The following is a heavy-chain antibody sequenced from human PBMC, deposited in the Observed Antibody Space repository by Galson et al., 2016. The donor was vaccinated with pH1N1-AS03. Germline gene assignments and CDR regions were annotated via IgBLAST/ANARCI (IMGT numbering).Heavy chain of an antibody. Sequence: SLRLSCAASGFSFGDFALHWVRQAPGKGLEWVAFISYDGSENYYADSVQGRVTISRDNSKNTVHLELNSLRGADTAVYYCVRSLAAAGNYWGQGTLVIVSS. V-gene: IGHV3-30*04. CDR2: ISYDGSEN. D-gene: IGHD6-13*01. CDR3: VRSLAAAGNY. CDR1: GFSFGDFA. J-gene: IGHJ4*02.